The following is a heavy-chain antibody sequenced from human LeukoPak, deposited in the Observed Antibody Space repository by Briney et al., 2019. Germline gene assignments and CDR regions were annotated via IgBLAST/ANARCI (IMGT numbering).Heavy chain of an antibody. J-gene: IGHJ4*02. D-gene: IGHD3-16*01. CDR3: ARGGDYGVKIDF. CDR2: ISGSGGST. V-gene: IGHV3-23*01. CDR1: GFTFSSYA. Sequence: QTGGSLRLSCAASGFTFSSYAMSWVRQAPGKGLEWVSAISGSGGSTYYADSVKGRFTISRDNSKTTVYLLMNSLTAEDTAFYFCARGGDYGVKIDFWGQGTLVTVSS.